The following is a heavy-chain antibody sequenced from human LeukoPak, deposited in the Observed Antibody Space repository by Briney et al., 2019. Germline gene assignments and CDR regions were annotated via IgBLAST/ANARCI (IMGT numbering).Heavy chain of an antibody. CDR2: ISGSGGST. D-gene: IGHD3-22*01. Sequence: GGSLRLSCAASGFTFSSYAMSWVRQAPGKGLEWVSAISGSGGSTYYADSVKGRFTFSRDNSKNTPYLQMNSLRAEDTAVYYCAREGDYYDSSGYLPPDYWGQGTLVTVSS. V-gene: IGHV3-23*01. CDR3: AREGDYYDSSGYLPPDY. CDR1: GFTFSSYA. J-gene: IGHJ4*02.